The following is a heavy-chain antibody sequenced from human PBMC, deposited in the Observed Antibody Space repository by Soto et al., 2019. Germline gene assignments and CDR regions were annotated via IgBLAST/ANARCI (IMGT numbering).Heavy chain of an antibody. CDR1: GFTFSSYS. J-gene: IGHJ6*02. V-gene: IGHV3-21*01. Sequence: GGSLRLSCAASGFTFSSYSMNWVRQAPGKGLEWVSSISSSSSYIYYADSVKGRFTISRDNAKNSLYLQMNSLRAEDAAVYYCARDFPEGSDPHSECPGTDSSSWYGLYYYGMDVWGQGTTVTVSS. D-gene: IGHD6-13*01. CDR2: ISSSSSYI. CDR3: ARDFPEGSDPHSECPGTDSSSWYGLYYYGMDV.